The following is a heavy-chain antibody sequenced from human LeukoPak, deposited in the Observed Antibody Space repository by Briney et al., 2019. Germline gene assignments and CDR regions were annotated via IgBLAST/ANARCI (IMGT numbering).Heavy chain of an antibody. Sequence: SETLSLTCAVYGGSFSGYYWSWIRQPPGKGLEWIGEINHSGSTNYNPSLKSRVTISVDTSKNQFSLKLSSVTAADTAVYYCAGVGVELVHSGGVRDLIHSNPARYYYYYGMDVWGQGTTVTVSS. CDR3: AGVGVELVHSGGVRDLIHSNPARYYYYYGMDV. V-gene: IGHV4-34*01. CDR1: GGSFSGYY. CDR2: INHSGST. D-gene: IGHD6-13*01. J-gene: IGHJ6*02.